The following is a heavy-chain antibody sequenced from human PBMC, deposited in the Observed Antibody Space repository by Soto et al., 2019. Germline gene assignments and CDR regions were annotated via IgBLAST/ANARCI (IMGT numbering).Heavy chain of an antibody. Sequence: GGSLRLSCAASGFTFDDYAMHWVRQAPGKGLEWVSGISWNSGSIGNADSVKGRFTISRDNAKNSLYLQMNSLRAEDTALYYCAKGIIVDTAMADAFDIWGQGTMVTVSS. CDR3: AKGIIVDTAMADAFDI. D-gene: IGHD5-18*01. CDR1: GFTFDDYA. V-gene: IGHV3-9*01. J-gene: IGHJ3*02. CDR2: ISWNSGSI.